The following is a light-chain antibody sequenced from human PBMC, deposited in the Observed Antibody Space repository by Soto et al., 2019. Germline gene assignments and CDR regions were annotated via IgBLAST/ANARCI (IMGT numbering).Light chain of an antibody. CDR3: QQRHNWPPLT. Sequence: EIVLTQSPATLSLSPGERATLSCRASQSVGSYLIWYHQKPGQAPRLLIYDASIRATGIPARFTGSGSGTDFTLTISSLDPEDFAVYYCQQRHNWPPLTFGGGTKVEI. CDR2: DAS. J-gene: IGKJ4*01. V-gene: IGKV3-11*01. CDR1: QSVGSY.